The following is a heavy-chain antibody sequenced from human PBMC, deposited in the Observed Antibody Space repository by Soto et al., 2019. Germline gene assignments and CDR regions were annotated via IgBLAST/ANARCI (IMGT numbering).Heavy chain of an antibody. CDR3: ARSALIVVVPAAMDYYFDY. CDR1: SGSISSSNW. CDR2: IYHSGST. Sequence: SETLSLTCAVSSGSISSSNWWSWVRQPPGKGLEWIGEIYHSGSTNYNPSLKSRVTISVDKSKNQFSLKLSSVTAADTAVYYCARSALIVVVPAAMDYYFDYWGQGTLVTVSS. D-gene: IGHD2-2*01. J-gene: IGHJ4*02. V-gene: IGHV4-4*02.